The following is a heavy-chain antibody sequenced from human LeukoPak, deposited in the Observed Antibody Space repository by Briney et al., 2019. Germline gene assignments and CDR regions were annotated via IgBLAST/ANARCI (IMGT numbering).Heavy chain of an antibody. V-gene: IGHV4-39*01. CDR1: GGSISSSSYY. CDR3: ARQSWVPRDGGNWFDP. D-gene: IGHD1-26*01. Sequence: KPSETLSLTCTVSGGSISSSSYYWGWIRQPPGKGLEWIGSIYYSGSTYYNPSLKGRVTISVDTSKNQFSLKLSSVTAADTAVYYCARQSWVPRDGGNWFDPWGQGTLVTVSS. CDR2: IYYSGST. J-gene: IGHJ5*02.